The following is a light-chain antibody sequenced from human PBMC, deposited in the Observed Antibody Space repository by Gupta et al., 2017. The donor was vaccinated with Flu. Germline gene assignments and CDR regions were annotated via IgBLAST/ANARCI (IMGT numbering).Light chain of an antibody. CDR3: QAWDSSTVV. V-gene: IGLV3-1*01. J-gene: IGLJ2*01. CDR1: KLGDKY. Sequence: SSELPQPPSVSVSPGQTASITCSGDKLGDKYACWYQQKPGQSPVLVIYQDSKRPSGIPERFSGSTSGNTATLTISGTEAMDEDDYYCQAWDSSTVVFGGGTKLTVL. CDR2: QDS.